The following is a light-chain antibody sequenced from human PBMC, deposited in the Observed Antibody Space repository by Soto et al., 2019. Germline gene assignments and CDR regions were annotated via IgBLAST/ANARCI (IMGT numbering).Light chain of an antibody. V-gene: IGKV3D-20*02. CDR1: QSVSSTY. Sequence: EIVLTQSPGTLSLSPGERATLSCRASQSVSSTYLAWYQQKPGQAPRLLIYAASNRATGIPDRFSGSGSGADFTLTISRLEPEDFAVYYCQQRADWPITFGPGTKVDI. CDR3: QQRADWPIT. CDR2: AAS. J-gene: IGKJ3*01.